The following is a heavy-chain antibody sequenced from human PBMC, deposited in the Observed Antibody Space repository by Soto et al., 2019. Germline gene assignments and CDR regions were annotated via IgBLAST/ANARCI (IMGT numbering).Heavy chain of an antibody. V-gene: IGHV4-34*01. D-gene: IGHD3-10*01. CDR3: ARSLNYYGSGSYDY. CDR2: INHSGST. Sequence: QMQLQQWGAGLLKPSETLSLTSAVYGGSFSGYYWSWIRQPPGKGLEWIGEINHSGSTNYNPSLKSRVTISVDTSKNQFSLKLSSVTAADTAVYYCARSLNYYGSGSYDYWGQGTLVTGSS. CDR1: GGSFSGYY. J-gene: IGHJ4*02.